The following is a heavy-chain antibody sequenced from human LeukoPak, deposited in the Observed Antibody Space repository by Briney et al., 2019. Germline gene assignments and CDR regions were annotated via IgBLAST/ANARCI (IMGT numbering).Heavy chain of an antibody. Sequence: GASVKVSCKASGYTFTGYYMHWVRQAPGQGLEWMGWINPNSGGTNYAQKFQGRVTMTRDTSISTAYMELSRLRSDDTAVYYCARAARGYSYGGLLRFGYWGQGTLVTVSS. CDR3: ARAARGYSYGGLLRFGY. J-gene: IGHJ4*02. D-gene: IGHD5-18*01. V-gene: IGHV1-2*02. CDR2: INPNSGGT. CDR1: GYTFTGYY.